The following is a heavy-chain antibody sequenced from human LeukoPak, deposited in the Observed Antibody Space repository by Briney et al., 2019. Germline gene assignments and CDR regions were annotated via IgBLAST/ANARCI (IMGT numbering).Heavy chain of an antibody. D-gene: IGHD3-10*01. CDR1: GYTFTGYY. V-gene: IGHV1-2*06. Sequence: ASVKVSCKASGYTFTGYYMHWVRQAPGQGLEWMGRINPNSGGTNYAQKFQGRVTMTRDTSISTAYMELSRLRSDDTAVYYCARALLWFGELSDYWSQGTLVTVSS. CDR3: ARALLWFGELSDY. J-gene: IGHJ4*02. CDR2: INPNSGGT.